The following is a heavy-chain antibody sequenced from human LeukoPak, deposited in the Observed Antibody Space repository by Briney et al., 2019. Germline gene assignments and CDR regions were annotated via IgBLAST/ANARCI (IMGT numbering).Heavy chain of an antibody. CDR1: GFTFSSYS. D-gene: IGHD5-12*01. CDR2: ISSSSSYI. Sequence: SGGSLRLSCAASGFTFSSYSMNWVRQAPGKGLEWVSSISSSSSYIYYADSVKGRFTISRDNAKNSLYLQMNSLRAEDTAVYYCARARLRLYYMDVWGKGTTVTVSS. CDR3: ARARLRLYYMDV. J-gene: IGHJ6*03. V-gene: IGHV3-21*01.